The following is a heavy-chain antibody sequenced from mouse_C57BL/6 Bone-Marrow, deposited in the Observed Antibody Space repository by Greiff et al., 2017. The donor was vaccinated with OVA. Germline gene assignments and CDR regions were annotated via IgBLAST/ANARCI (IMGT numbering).Heavy chain of an antibody. V-gene: IGHV5-17*01. D-gene: IGHD2-4*01. CDR1: GFTFSDYG. CDR2: ISSGSSTI. J-gene: IGHJ4*01. Sequence: EVMLVESGGGLVKPGGSLKLSCAASGFTFSDYGMHWVRQAPEKGLEWVAYISSGSSTIYYADTVNGRFTISRDNAQNTMFLQMTSLRSEDTDRYYCAREDYGGAMDDWGQGTSVTVSS. CDR3: AREDYGGAMDD.